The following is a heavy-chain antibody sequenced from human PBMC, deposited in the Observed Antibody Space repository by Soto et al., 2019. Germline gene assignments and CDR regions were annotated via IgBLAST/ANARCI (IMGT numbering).Heavy chain of an antibody. Sequence: SVKVSGKASGGTFSSYAISWVRQAPGQGLEWMGGIIPIFGTANYAQKFQGRVTITADESTRTAYMELSSLRSEDTAVYYYASRYYDSSGRESPDYWGQGTLVTVSS. CDR3: ASRYYDSSGRESPDY. CDR1: GGTFSSYA. V-gene: IGHV1-69*13. CDR2: IIPIFGTA. D-gene: IGHD3-22*01. J-gene: IGHJ4*02.